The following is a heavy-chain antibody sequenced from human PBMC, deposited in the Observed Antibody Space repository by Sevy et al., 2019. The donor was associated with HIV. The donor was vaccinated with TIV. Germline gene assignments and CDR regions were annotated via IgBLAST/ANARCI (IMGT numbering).Heavy chain of an antibody. V-gene: IGHV1-69*06. CDR1: GGTFSSHA. Sequence: ASVKVSCKTSGGTFSSHAISWVRQAPGQGLEWMGGIIPVFDTVNYAQKFQGRVTITADKSTNTAYMELSSLKSEDTAVYYCARGGDSSGFYYLFDYWGQGTLVTVST. CDR2: IIPVFDTV. J-gene: IGHJ4*02. D-gene: IGHD3-22*01. CDR3: ARGGDSSGFYYLFDY.